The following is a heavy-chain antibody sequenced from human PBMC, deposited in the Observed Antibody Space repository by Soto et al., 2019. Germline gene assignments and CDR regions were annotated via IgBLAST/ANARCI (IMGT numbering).Heavy chain of an antibody. V-gene: IGHV4-31*01. CDR1: GGSISSGGYY. CDR2: IYYSGST. D-gene: IGHD2-2*01. CDR3: ARDMRECSTSCPYCFDP. Sequence: QVQLQESGPGLVKPSQTLSLTCTVSGGSISSGGYYWSWIRQHPGKGLEWIGYIYYSGSTYYNPSLKSLVTISVDTSNNQFSLKLSSVTAEDTAVYYCARDMRECSTSCPYCFDPWGQGTLVTVSS. J-gene: IGHJ5*02.